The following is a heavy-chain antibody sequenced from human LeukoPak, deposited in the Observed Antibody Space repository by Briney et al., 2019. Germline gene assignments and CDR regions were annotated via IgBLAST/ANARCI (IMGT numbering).Heavy chain of an antibody. CDR2: IGPGGDNK. Sequence: GGSLRLSCAASGFTFSNFGMNWVRQAPGKELQWVSGIGPGGDNKYYADSLEGRFTISRDNSKNTVYLQMNSLRAEDTALYYCAQDISWFAFDIWGQGTMVTVSS. D-gene: IGHD3-10*01. CDR1: GFTFSNFG. CDR3: AQDISWFAFDI. V-gene: IGHV3-23*01. J-gene: IGHJ3*02.